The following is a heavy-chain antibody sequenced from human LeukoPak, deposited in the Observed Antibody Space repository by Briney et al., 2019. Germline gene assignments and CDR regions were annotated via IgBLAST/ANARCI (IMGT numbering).Heavy chain of an antibody. Sequence: ASVKVSCKASGYTFTGYYMHWVRQAPGQGLEWMGWINPNSGGTSYAQKFQGRVTMTRDTSISTAYMELSRLRSDDTAVYYCARESLRYFDWLLYGLDYWGQGTLVTVSS. CDR2: INPNSGGT. D-gene: IGHD3-9*01. V-gene: IGHV1-2*02. CDR1: GYTFTGYY. CDR3: ARESLRYFDWLLYGLDY. J-gene: IGHJ4*02.